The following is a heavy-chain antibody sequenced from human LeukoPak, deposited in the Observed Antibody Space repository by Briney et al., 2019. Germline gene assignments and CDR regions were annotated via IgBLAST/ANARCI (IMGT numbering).Heavy chain of an antibody. CDR3: AREARRGAAGSPPDY. CDR1: GGTFSSYA. D-gene: IGHD6-13*01. J-gene: IGHJ4*02. CDR2: IIPIFGTA. V-gene: IGHV1-69*05. Sequence: SVKVSCKASGGTFSSYAISWVRQAPGQGLEWMGGIIPIFGTANHAQKFQGRVTITTDESTSTAYMELSSLRSEDTAVYYCAREARRGAAGSPPDYWGQGTLVTVSS.